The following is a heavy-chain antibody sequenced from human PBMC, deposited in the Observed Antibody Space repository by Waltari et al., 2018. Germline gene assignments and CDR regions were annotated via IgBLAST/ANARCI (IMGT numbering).Heavy chain of an antibody. CDR3: AKDDFSQWELHTN. V-gene: IGHV3-23*01. CDR1: GFTFSSYT. D-gene: IGHD1-26*01. CDR2: ISGSGGST. Sequence: EVQLLESGGGLVQPGGSLRLSCAASGFTFSSYTMSWVRRAPGKGRGWVSAISGSGGSTYYADSVKGRFTLSRDNSKNTLYLQMNSLRADDTAVYYCAKDDFSQWELHTNWGQGTLVTVSS. J-gene: IGHJ4*02.